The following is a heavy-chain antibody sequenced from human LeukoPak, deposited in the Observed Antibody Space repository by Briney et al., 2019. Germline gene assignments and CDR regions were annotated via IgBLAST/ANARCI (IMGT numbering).Heavy chain of an antibody. CDR1: GGSFSGYY. CDR3: AIHIVVVPAAKKKNWFDP. Sequence: SETLSLTCAVYGGSFSGYYWSWIRQPPGKGLEWIGEINHSGSTNYNPSLKSRVTISVDPSKNQFSLKLSSATAADTAVYYCAIHIVVVPAAKKKNWFDPWGQGTLVTVSS. D-gene: IGHD2-2*01. CDR2: INHSGST. J-gene: IGHJ5*02. V-gene: IGHV4-34*01.